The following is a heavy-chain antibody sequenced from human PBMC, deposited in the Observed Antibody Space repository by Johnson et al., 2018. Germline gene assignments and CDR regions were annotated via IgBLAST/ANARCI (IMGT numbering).Heavy chain of an antibody. Sequence: QVQLVQSGGGVVQPGRSLRLSCAASGFTFSTYGMHWVRQAPGKGLEWVAVIWSDGRNKHYPDSVKGRFTISRDNSKNTLYLQMNSLRAEDTAVYYCAKVVWWFGESDDAFDIWGQGTMVTVSS. V-gene: IGHV3-33*06. CDR1: GFTFSTYG. J-gene: IGHJ3*02. CDR3: AKVVWWFGESDDAFDI. D-gene: IGHD3-10*01. CDR2: IWSDGRNK.